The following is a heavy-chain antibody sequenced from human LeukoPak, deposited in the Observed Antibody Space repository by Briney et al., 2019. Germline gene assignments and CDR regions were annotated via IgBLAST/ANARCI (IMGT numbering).Heavy chain of an antibody. CDR1: GFTFSSYS. J-gene: IGHJ5*02. CDR2: ISTSGSYI. V-gene: IGHV3-21*01. Sequence: SGGSLRLSCTASGFTFSSYSMNWVRQAPGKGLEWVSSISTSGSYIYYADSVKGRFTISRDNARNSLYLQMNTLRAEDTAVYSCARGADGVSSNSRGWFDPWGQGTLVTVSS. D-gene: IGHD2-15*01. CDR3: ARGADGVSSNSRGWFDP.